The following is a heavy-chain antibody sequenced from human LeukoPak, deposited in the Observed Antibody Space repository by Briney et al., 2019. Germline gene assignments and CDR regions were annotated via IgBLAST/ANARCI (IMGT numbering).Heavy chain of an antibody. Sequence: GGSLRLSCAASGFTFSSYGMHWVRQAPGKGLEWVAVIWYDGSNKYYADSVKGRFTISRDNSKNTLYLQMNSLRAEDTAVYYCARGTYYDFWSGLTYYYYGMDVWGQGTTVTVSS. CDR3: ARGTYYDFWSGLTYYYYGMDV. CDR1: GFTFSSYG. V-gene: IGHV3-33*01. CDR2: IWYDGSNK. J-gene: IGHJ6*02. D-gene: IGHD3-3*01.